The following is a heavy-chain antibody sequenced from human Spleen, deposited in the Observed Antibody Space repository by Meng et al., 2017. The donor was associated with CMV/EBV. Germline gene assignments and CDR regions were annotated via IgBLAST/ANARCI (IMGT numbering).Heavy chain of an antibody. J-gene: IGHJ4*02. Sequence: LTLTCTFSGFSLSTSGVAVGWIRQPPGKALEWLALIYWNDHKRYSQSLKSRLTVTSDTSKNQVVLIMTNMDPVDTATYYCATRDFGYWGQGTLVTVSS. CDR3: ATRDFGY. V-gene: IGHV2-5*01. CDR1: GFSLSTSGVA. CDR2: IYWNDHK.